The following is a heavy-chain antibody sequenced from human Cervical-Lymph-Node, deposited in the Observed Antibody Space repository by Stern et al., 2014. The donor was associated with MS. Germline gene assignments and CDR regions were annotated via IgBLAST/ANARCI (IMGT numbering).Heavy chain of an antibody. CDR2: LDPNSDDP. CDR3: AREATLIVVGIDY. CDR1: GYTFTAFF. D-gene: IGHD3-22*01. Sequence: VQLGQSGTKMQKPGASVKVSCKASGYTFTAFFIHWVRHVPGQGLEWMGRLDPNSDDPTYAQKFQDRVTLTRDPSIGTAYLELSRLTPADTAVYYCAREATLIVVGIDYWGQGTQVTVSS. J-gene: IGHJ4*02. V-gene: IGHV1-2*02.